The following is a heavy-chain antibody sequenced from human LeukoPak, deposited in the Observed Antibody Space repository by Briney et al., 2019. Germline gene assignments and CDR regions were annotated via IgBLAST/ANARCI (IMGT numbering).Heavy chain of an antibody. CDR3: AKEAPYYYDSSGLY. D-gene: IGHD3-22*01. V-gene: IGHV3-23*01. J-gene: IGHJ4*02. CDR1: GFAFDTYG. Sequence: GGSLRLSCAASGFAFDTYGMTWARQAPGKGLEWVSSISGSGYNTYYADSVKGRFTLSRNNSKNTLYLQMNSLRVEDTAVYYCAKEAPYYYDSSGLYWGPGTLVTVSS. CDR2: ISGSGYNT.